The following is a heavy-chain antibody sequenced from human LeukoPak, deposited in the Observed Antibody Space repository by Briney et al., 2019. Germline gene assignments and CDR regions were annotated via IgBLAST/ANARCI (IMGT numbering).Heavy chain of an antibody. CDR1: GGSISTYY. Sequence: SETLSLTCTVSGGSISTYYWSCIRQPPEKGLGWIGYIYNSGSANYNPSLKSRVTISVDTSKNQFSLNLSSVTAADTAVYYCARAYYYDSSGYDDAFDIWGQGTMVTVSS. V-gene: IGHV4-59*01. CDR2: IYNSGSA. CDR3: ARAYYYDSSGYDDAFDI. D-gene: IGHD3-22*01. J-gene: IGHJ3*02.